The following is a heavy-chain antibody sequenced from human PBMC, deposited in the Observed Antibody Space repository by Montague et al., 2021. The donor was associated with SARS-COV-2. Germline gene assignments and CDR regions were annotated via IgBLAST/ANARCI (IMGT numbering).Heavy chain of an antibody. CDR1: GGSISSYY. J-gene: IGHJ4*02. CDR2: INYSGST. CDR3: ARGSVYITIIRVVSTVPLFDY. D-gene: IGHD3-3*01. Sequence: SETLSLTCTVSGGSISSYYWSWIRQPPGKGLEWIGEINYSGSTNYNPSLKSRVTISVDTSKNQFSLKLSSVTAADTAVYYCARGSVYITIIRVVSTVPLFDYWGQGTLVTVSS. V-gene: IGHV4-59*12.